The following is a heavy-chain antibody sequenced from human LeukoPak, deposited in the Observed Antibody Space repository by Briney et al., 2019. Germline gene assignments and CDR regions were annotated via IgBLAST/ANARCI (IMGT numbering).Heavy chain of an antibody. CDR2: IYYSGST. Sequence: SETLSLTCTVSGGSISSGGYYWSWIRQHPGKGLEWIGYIYYSGSTYYNPSLKSRVTISVDASKKQFSLKLSSVTAADTAVYYCARDSGSYTDYWGQGTLVTVSS. J-gene: IGHJ4*02. V-gene: IGHV4-31*03. D-gene: IGHD1-26*01. CDR3: ARDSGSYTDY. CDR1: GGSISSGGYY.